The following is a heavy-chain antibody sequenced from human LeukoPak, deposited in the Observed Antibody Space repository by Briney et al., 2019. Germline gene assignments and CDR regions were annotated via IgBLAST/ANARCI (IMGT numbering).Heavy chain of an antibody. J-gene: IGHJ4*02. D-gene: IGHD1-26*01. CDR3: GRDRGKSGNNRGFDY. Sequence: PSETLSLTCTVSGYSISSGYYWGWIRQPPGKGLEWIGSIYHSGSTYYNPSLKSRVTISVDTSKNQFSPKLSSVTAADTAVYYCGRDRGKSGNNRGFDYWGQGTLVTVSS. CDR2: IYHSGST. V-gene: IGHV4-38-2*02. CDR1: GYSISSGYY.